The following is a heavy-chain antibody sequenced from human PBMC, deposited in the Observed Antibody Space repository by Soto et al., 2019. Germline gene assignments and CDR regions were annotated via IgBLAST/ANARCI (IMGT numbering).Heavy chain of an antibody. CDR2: IYYSGST. D-gene: IGHD3-9*01. V-gene: IGHV4-59*01. CDR3: ARGSSRYFDWYQGAFDI. J-gene: IGHJ3*02. Sequence: SETLSLTCTVSGGSISSYYWSWIRQPPGKGLEWIGYIYYSGSTNYNPSLKSRVTISVDTSKNQFSLKLSSVTAADTAVYYCARGSSRYFDWYQGAFDIWGQGTMVTVS. CDR1: GGSISSYY.